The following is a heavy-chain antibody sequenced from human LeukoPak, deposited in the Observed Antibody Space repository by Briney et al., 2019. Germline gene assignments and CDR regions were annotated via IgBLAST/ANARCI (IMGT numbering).Heavy chain of an antibody. CDR1: GFTFSDYN. D-gene: IGHD6-6*01. CDR2: ITSGTTYI. J-gene: IGHJ4*02. V-gene: IGHV3-21*01. Sequence: GGSLRLSCAASGFTFSDYNMNWVRQSPDKGLEWVSSITSGTTYIYYADSVRGRFTLSRDNAKNSLYLQMNSLRAEDTAVYYCARWPYSSSYYFDYWGQGTLATVSS. CDR3: ARWPYSSSYYFDY.